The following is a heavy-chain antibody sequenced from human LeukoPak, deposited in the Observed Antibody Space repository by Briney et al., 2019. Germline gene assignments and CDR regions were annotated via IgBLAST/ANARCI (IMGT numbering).Heavy chain of an antibody. V-gene: IGHV3-23*01. CDR2: ITTSDGNT. CDR1: GFTFSSYT. CDR3: AKDPTTVTTSDFDY. Sequence: GGSLRLSCAASGFTFSSYTMSWVRQAPGKGLEWVSTITTSDGNTYYADSVKGRFTVSRDNSKNTLFLQMNSLRAEDTAVYYCAKDPTTVTTSDFDYWGQGTLVTVSS. J-gene: IGHJ4*02. D-gene: IGHD4-17*01.